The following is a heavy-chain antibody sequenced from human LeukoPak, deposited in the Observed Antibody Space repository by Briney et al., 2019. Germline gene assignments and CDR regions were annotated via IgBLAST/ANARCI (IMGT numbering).Heavy chain of an antibody. J-gene: IGHJ4*02. CDR3: ARGPITMVRGVNSGRKTQTYYFDY. CDR2: INHSGST. V-gene: IGHV4-34*01. CDR1: GGSFSGYY. D-gene: IGHD3-10*01. Sequence: PSETLSLTCAVYGGSFSGYYWSWIRQPPGKGLEWIGEINHSGSTNYNPSLKSRVTISVDTSKNQFSLKLSSVTAADTAVYYCARGPITMVRGVNSGRKTQTYYFDYWGQGTLVAVSS.